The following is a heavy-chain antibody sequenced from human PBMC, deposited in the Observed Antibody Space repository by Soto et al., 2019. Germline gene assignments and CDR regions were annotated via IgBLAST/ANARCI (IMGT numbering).Heavy chain of an antibody. D-gene: IGHD1-26*01. J-gene: IGHJ2*01. V-gene: IGHV4-28*01. CDR3: ARLVGANGWYFDL. CDR2: IYYSGST. CDR1: GYSISSSNW. Sequence: QVQLQESGPGLVKPSDTLSLTCAVSGYSISSSNWWGWIRQPPGKGLEWIGYIYYSGSTYYNPSLKSRVTRSGDPYQNQFSLKLSSVTAVDTAVYYCARLVGANGWYFDLWGRGTLVTVSS.